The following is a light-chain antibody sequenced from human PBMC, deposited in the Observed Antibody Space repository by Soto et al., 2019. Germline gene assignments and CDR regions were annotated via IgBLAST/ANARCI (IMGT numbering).Light chain of an antibody. CDR1: SSDVGSYNL. V-gene: IGLV2-23*01. J-gene: IGLJ1*01. Sequence: VLTQPASVSGSPGQSITISCTGTSSDVGSYNLVSWYQQHPGKAPKLMIYEGSKRPSGVSNRFSGSKSGNTASLTISGLQAEDEADYYCCSYAGSSSDVFGTGTKVTVL. CDR2: EGS. CDR3: CSYAGSSSDV.